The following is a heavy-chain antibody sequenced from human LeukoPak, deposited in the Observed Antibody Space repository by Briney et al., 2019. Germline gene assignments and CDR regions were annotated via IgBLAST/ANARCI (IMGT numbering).Heavy chain of an antibody. CDR2: VNHSGTT. CDR3: ASHYSSGSYRYTGSFDS. D-gene: IGHD3-16*02. V-gene: IGHV4-34*01. J-gene: IGHJ4*02. CDR1: GGSFSDYY. Sequence: SETLSLTCAVYGGSFSDYYWSWIRQPPGKGLEWIGEVNHSGTTNYSPSLKSRVSISVDTSKNQFSLKLDSVTAADAAMYYCASHYSSGSYRYTGSFDSWGQGMLVNVSS.